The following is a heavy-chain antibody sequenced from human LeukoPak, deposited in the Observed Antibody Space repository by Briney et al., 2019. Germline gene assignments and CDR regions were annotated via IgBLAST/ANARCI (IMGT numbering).Heavy chain of an antibody. CDR3: AKAPVTSCRGAFCYPFDY. CDR1: GFTFDDYA. CDR2: MSSSDDGR. V-gene: IGHV3-23*01. Sequence: PGRSLRLSCAASGFTFDDYAMHWVRQAPGKGLEWVSAMSSSDDGRYYAASVRGRLTISRDTSRSTLYLQMNSLRAEDAAVYYCAKAPVTSCRGAFCYPFDYWGQGTLVTVSS. J-gene: IGHJ4*02. D-gene: IGHD2-15*01.